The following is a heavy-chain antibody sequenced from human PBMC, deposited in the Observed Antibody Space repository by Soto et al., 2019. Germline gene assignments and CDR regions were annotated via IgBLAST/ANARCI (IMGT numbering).Heavy chain of an antibody. CDR2: VYHTGST. CDR3: ATLPPRIVVVVLPIPA. D-gene: IGHD2-15*01. CDR1: GGSISSTNW. V-gene: IGHV4-4*02. Sequence: QVQLQQSGPRLARPSGTLSLTCVVSGGSISSTNWWTWLRQTPGKGLERIGGVYHTGSTKYNPSLKNRVTISLDKSNNQFPLNLKSVTAADTAVYYCATLPPRIVVVVLPIPAWGQGTLGTVSS. J-gene: IGHJ4*02.